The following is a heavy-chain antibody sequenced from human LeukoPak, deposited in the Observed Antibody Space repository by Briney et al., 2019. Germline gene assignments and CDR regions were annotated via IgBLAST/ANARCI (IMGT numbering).Heavy chain of an antibody. CDR2: IYDSGST. V-gene: IGHV4-39*02. D-gene: IGHD3-3*01. J-gene: IGHJ6*02. Sequence: SETLSLTCTVSGGSIRSSYYYWGWIRQPPGKGLEWIGSIYDSGSTYYNPSLKSRVTISVDTSKNQFSLKLNSVTAADTAVYYCARDEAIFGAGYYYGMDVWGQGTTVTVSS. CDR1: GGSIRSSYYY. CDR3: ARDEAIFGAGYYYGMDV.